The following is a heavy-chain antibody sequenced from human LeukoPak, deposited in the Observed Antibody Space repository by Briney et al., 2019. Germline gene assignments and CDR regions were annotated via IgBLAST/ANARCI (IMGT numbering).Heavy chain of an antibody. CDR1: GGSMSPYH. CDR2: IYYSGST. V-gene: IGHV4-59*01. D-gene: IGHD4-11*01. J-gene: IGHJ4*02. Sequence: SETLSLTCTVSGGSMSPYHWGWIRQPPGKGLEWTGYIYYSGSTNYNPSLNSRVTISVDTSKNQFSLKLSSVTAADTAVYYCAREATVTNFDYWGQGTLVTVSS. CDR3: AREATVTNFDY.